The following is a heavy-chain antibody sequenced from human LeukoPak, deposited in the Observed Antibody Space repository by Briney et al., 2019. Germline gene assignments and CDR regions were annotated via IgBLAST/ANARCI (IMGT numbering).Heavy chain of an antibody. D-gene: IGHD3-22*01. CDR3: ARGLPPRRNYDSSGYYSYYFDY. V-gene: IGHV1-18*01. Sequence: GASVKVSCKASGYTFTNYGISWVRQAPGQALEWMGWISGYNGNTKYAQKLQGRVAMTTDTSTSTAYMELRSLRSDDTAVYYCARGLPPRRNYDSSGYYSYYFDYWGQGTLVTVSS. J-gene: IGHJ4*02. CDR2: ISGYNGNT. CDR1: GYTFTNYG.